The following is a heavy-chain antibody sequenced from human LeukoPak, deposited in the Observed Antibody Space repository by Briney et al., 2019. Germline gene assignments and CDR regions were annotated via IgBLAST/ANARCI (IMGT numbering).Heavy chain of an antibody. D-gene: IGHD3-3*01. CDR2: IYFTGTT. Sequence: SETLSLTCSVSGGSVSNSSYFWAWIRQPPGKGLEWIGSIYFTGTTYYSPSLRSRVTISVTTSKNQFSLRLTSVTAADTALYYCARGVNFCTSSHCRGDYFGSWGQGSLVSVSS. J-gene: IGHJ4*02. CDR1: GGSVSNSSYF. CDR3: ARGVNFCTSSHCRGDYFGS. V-gene: IGHV4-39*01.